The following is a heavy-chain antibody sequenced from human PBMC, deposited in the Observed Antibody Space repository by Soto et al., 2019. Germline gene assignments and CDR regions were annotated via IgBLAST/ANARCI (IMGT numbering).Heavy chain of an antibody. CDR2: IYYSGST. J-gene: IGHJ6*02. D-gene: IGHD3-10*01. V-gene: IGHV4-61*01. CDR3: ARDYRFGELGVDYYYYGMDV. Sequence: QVQLQESGPGLVKPSETLSLTCTVSGGSVSSGSYYWSWIRQPPGKGLEWIGYIYYSGSTNYNPSLKSGVTISVDTSKNQFSLKLSSVTAADTAVYYCARDYRFGELGVDYYYYGMDVWGQGTTVTVSS. CDR1: GGSVSSGSYY.